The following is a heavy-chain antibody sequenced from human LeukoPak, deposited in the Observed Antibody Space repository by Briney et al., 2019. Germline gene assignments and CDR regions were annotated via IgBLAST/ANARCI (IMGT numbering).Heavy chain of an antibody. J-gene: IGHJ4*02. Sequence: ASVKVSCKASGYTFTSYGISWVQQAPGQGLEWMGWISAYNGNTNYAQKLQGRVTMTTDTSTSTAYMELRSLRSDDTAVYYCARAPRFVRIYYDSSGYYEDYWGQGTLVTVSS. V-gene: IGHV1-18*01. CDR1: GYTFTSYG. CDR2: ISAYNGNT. CDR3: ARAPRFVRIYYDSSGYYEDY. D-gene: IGHD3-22*01.